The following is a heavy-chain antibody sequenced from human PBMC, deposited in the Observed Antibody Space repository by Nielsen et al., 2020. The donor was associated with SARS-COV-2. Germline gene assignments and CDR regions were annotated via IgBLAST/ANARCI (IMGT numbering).Heavy chain of an antibody. CDR1: GFTFSDYY. CDR3: ARDLRAYYYGSESYDY. Sequence: GESLKISCAASGFTFSDYYMSWIRQAPGKGLEWVSYISSSGSTIYYADSVKGRFTISRDNAKNSLYLQMNSLRAEDTAVYYCARDLRAYYYGSESYDYWGQGTLVTVSS. CDR2: ISSSGSTI. V-gene: IGHV3-11*01. J-gene: IGHJ4*02. D-gene: IGHD3-10*01.